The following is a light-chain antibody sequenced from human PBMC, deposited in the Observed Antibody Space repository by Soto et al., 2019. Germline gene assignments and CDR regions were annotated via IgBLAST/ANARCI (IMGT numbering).Light chain of an antibody. V-gene: IGLV4-69*01. J-gene: IGLJ2*01. Sequence: QSVLTQSPSASASLGASVKVTCTLRSGHSSYAIAWHQQQPEKGPRYLMKLNSDGSHTKGDGIPDRFSGSSSGAERYLTISSLQSEDEADYYCQTWGTGIVVFGGGTQLTVL. CDR2: LNSDGSH. CDR1: SGHSSYA. CDR3: QTWGTGIVV.